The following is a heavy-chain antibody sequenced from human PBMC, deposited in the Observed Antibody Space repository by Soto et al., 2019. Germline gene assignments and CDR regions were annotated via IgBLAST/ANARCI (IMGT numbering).Heavy chain of an antibody. CDR2: ISGSGRYT. D-gene: IGHD6-13*01. CDR1: GFTFDSCV. CDR3: AKDPPSERMQPDYGMDV. J-gene: IGHJ6*02. Sequence: PGGSLRLSCSASGFTFDSCVMSWVRQAPGKGLEWLSLISGSGRYTDNADSVKGRFTISRDNSKNILYLQMTSLRVEDTAVYYCAKDPPSERMQPDYGMDVWGQGTTVTVSS. V-gene: IGHV3-23*01.